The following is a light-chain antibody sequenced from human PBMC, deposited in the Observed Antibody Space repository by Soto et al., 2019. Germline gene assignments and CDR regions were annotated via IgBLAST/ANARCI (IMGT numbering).Light chain of an antibody. V-gene: IGKV1-5*01. J-gene: IGKJ1*01. CDR2: DAS. Sequence: DIQMTQSPYTLSASVGDRVTINCRSSQNINSWLAWYQQKPGKAPNLLIYDASTLASGVPSRFSGSGSGTEFTLTISSLQPEDFATYYCQQFHSFSRTFGQGTKVEVK. CDR3: QQFHSFSRT. CDR1: QNINSW.